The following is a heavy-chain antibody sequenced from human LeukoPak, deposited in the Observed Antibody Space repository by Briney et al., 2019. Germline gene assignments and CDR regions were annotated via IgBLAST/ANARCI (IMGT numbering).Heavy chain of an antibody. J-gene: IGHJ6*02. D-gene: IGHD3-16*01. CDR1: GYTFTSYD. CDR3: RIWGSYYYGMDV. CDR2: MNPNSGNT. Sequence: ASVKVSCKASGYTFTSYDINWVRQATGQGLEWMGWMNPNSGNTGYAQKFQGRVTMTRNTSISTAYMELSSLRSEDTAVYYCRIWGSYYYGMDVWGQGTTVTVSS. V-gene: IGHV1-8*01.